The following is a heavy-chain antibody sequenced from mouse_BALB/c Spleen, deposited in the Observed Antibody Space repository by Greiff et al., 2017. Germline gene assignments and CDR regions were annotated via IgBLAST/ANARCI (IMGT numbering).Heavy chain of an antibody. J-gene: IGHJ4*01. D-gene: IGHD4-1*01. CDR2: ISSGGSYT. CDR1: GFTFSSYA. V-gene: IGHV5-9-4*01. CDR3: ARDEGNWDALMDY. Sequence: EVKLEESGGGLVKPGGSLKLSCAASGFTFSSYAMSWVRQSPEKRLEWVAEISSGGSYTYYPDTVTGRFTISRDNAKNTLYLEMSSLRSEDTAMYYCARDEGNWDALMDYWGQGTSVTVSS.